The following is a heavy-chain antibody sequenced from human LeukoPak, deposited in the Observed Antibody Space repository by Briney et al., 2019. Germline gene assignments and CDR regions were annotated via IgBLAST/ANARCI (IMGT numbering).Heavy chain of an antibody. Sequence: SETLSLTCAVYGGSFSGYYWSWIRQPPGKGLEWIGEINHSGSTNYNPSLKSRVTISVDTSKNQFSLKLSSVTAADTAVYYCARDGPYYYYYYYMDVWGKGTTVTVSS. V-gene: IGHV4-34*01. CDR3: ARDGPYYYYYYYMDV. CDR2: INHSGST. D-gene: IGHD5-24*01. J-gene: IGHJ6*03. CDR1: GGSFSGYY.